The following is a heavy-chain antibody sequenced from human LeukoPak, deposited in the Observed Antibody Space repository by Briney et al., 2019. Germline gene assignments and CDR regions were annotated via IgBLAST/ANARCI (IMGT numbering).Heavy chain of an antibody. CDR2: IGGEKSGSWT. CDR3: ARVAIDGWKGDAFDI. CDR1: GFTFNNYP. D-gene: IGHD5-24*01. V-gene: IGHV3-23*01. Sequence: PGGSLRLSCAASGFTFNNYPMGWVRQAPGKGLEWLSAIGGEKSGSWTKSADSVKGRFTISRDNSENTLYLQMNSLRAEDTAVYYCARVAIDGWKGDAFDIWGQGTMVTASS. J-gene: IGHJ3*02.